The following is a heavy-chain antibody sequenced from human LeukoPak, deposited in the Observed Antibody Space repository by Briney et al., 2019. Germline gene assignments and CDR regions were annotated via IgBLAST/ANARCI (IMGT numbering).Heavy chain of an antibody. Sequence: SETLSLTCAVYGGSFSGYYWSWIRQPPGKGLEWIGEINHSGSTNYNPSLKSRVTISVDTSKNQFSLKLSSVTAADTAVYYCARLDGYSTPYYFDYWGQVTLVTVSS. CDR3: ARLDGYSTPYYFDY. CDR1: GGSFSGYY. D-gene: IGHD3-22*01. J-gene: IGHJ4*02. V-gene: IGHV4-34*01. CDR2: INHSGST.